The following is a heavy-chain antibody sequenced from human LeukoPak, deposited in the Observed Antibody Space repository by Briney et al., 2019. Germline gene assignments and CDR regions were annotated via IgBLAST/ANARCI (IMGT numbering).Heavy chain of an antibody. J-gene: IGHJ5*02. V-gene: IGHV4-59*12. Sequence: SETLSLTCTVSGGSISSYYWSWIRQPPGKGLEWIGYIYYSGSTNYNPSLKSRVTISVDTSKNQFSLKLSSVTAADTAVYYCARGRLDDYVWGSYCYPLNWFDPWGQGTLVTVSS. CDR3: ARGRLDDYVWGSYCYPLNWFDP. CDR1: GGSISSYY. D-gene: IGHD3-16*02. CDR2: IYYSGST.